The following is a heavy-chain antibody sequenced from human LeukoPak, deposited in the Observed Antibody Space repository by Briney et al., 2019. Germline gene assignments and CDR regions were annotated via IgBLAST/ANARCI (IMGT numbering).Heavy chain of an antibody. J-gene: IGHJ4*02. CDR2: IYPSGST. D-gene: IGHD4-17*01. CDR1: GGSISSGAYY. V-gene: IGHV4-61*08. CDR3: ARALDYGDFEYYFDY. Sequence: SETLSLTCTVSGGSISSGAYYWSWIRQHPGKGLEWIGRIYPSGSTNYNPSLKSRVTVSVDTSKNQFSLKLSSVTAADTAVYYCARALDYGDFEYYFDYWGQGTLVTVSS.